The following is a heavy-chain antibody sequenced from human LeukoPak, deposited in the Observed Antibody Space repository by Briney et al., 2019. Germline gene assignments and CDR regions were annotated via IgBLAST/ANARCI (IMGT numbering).Heavy chain of an antibody. V-gene: IGHV3-23*01. CDR3: SKWGDYDVLTGYYDSDF. Sequence: PGASLRLSCAASGFTFNNYAMSWVRQAPGKGLEWVSAILGSGRSAYYADSVKGRFTISRDNSKNSLFLQMNSLRVEDTALYYCSKWGDYDVLTGYYDSDFWGQGTLVTASA. J-gene: IGHJ4*02. D-gene: IGHD3-9*01. CDR1: GFTFNNYA. CDR2: ILGSGRSA.